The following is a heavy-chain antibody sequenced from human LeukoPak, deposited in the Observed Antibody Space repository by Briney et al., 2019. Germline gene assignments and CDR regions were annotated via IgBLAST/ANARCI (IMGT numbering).Heavy chain of an antibody. CDR2: ISSSGSTI. J-gene: IGHJ4*02. CDR1: GFTFSDYY. Sequence: GGSLRLSCAASGFTFSDYYMSWIRQTPGKGLEWVSYISSSGSTIYYADSVKGRFTISRDNAKNSLYLQMNSLRAEDTAVYYCARTTVDTAMVTVDYWGQGTLVTVSS. D-gene: IGHD5-18*01. V-gene: IGHV3-11*04. CDR3: ARTTVDTAMVTVDY.